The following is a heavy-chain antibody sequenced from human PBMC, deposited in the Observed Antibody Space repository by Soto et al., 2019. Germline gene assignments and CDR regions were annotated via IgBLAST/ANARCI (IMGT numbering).Heavy chain of an antibody. J-gene: IGHJ4*02. CDR1: GYTFTSSG. CDR2: ISAYNDKT. D-gene: IGHD1-26*01. V-gene: IGHV1-18*01. Sequence: GASVKVSCKASGYTFTSSGISWVRQAPGQGLEWMGWISAYNDKTTYAQKFQGRLTMTTDTSSNTAYMELRSLRYDDTAVYYCARFTGISKWTFDSWGQGTLVTVSS. CDR3: ARFTGISKWTFDS.